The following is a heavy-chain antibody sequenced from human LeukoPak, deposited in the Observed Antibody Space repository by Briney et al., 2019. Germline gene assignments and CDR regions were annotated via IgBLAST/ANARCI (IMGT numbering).Heavy chain of an antibody. V-gene: IGHV4-59*01. CDR1: GDSISSYY. J-gene: IGHJ5*02. D-gene: IGHD5-12*01. CDR2: IYYSGST. CDR3: ARVVAEHGNNWFDP. Sequence: PSETLSLTCTVSGDSISSYYWSWLRQPPGKGLEWIGYIYYSGSTNYNPSLKSRVTISVDTSKNQFSLKLSSVTAADTAVYYCARVVAEHGNNWFDPWGQGTLVTVSS.